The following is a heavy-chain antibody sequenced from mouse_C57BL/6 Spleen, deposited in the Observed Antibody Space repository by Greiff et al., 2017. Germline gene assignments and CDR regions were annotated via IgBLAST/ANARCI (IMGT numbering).Heavy chain of an antibody. CDR1: GFTFSSYG. V-gene: IGHV5-6*01. J-gene: IGHJ4*01. Sequence: EVQGVESGGDLVKPGGSLKLSCAASGFTFSSYGMSWVRQTPDKRLEWVATISSGGSYTYYPDSVKGRFTISRDNAKNTLYLQMSSLKSEDTAMDYCAFYDGYYYYAMDYWGQGTSVTVSS. CDR3: AFYDGYYYYAMDY. CDR2: ISSGGSYT. D-gene: IGHD2-3*01.